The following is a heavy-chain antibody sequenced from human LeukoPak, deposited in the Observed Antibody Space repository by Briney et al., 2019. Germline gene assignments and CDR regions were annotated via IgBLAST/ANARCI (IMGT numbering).Heavy chain of an antibody. CDR3: ARGFRDTAMFLDY. V-gene: IGHV3-48*03. J-gene: IGHJ4*02. Sequence: PGGSLRLSCAASGFTFSSYEMNWARQAPGKGLEWISAISGSSSNVYYAASVRGRFTISRDNAENSLYLQLNTMRAEDTAVYYCARGFRDTAMFLDYWGQGTLVTVSS. CDR2: ISGSSSNV. D-gene: IGHD5-18*01. CDR1: GFTFSSYE.